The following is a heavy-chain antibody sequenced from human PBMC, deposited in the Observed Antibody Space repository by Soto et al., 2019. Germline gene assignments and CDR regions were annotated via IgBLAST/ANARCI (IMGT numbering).Heavy chain of an antibody. CDR2: ISAYNGNT. CDR1: GYTFTSYG. V-gene: IGHV1-18*01. J-gene: IGHJ5*02. Sequence: ASVKVSCKASGYTFTSYGISWVRQAPGQGLEWMGWISAYNGNTNYAQKLQGRVTMTTDTSTSTAYMELRSLRSDDTAVYYCARERVVYYDRSGYYYQNWFDPWGQGTLVTVSS. CDR3: ARERVVYYDRSGYYYQNWFDP. D-gene: IGHD3-22*01.